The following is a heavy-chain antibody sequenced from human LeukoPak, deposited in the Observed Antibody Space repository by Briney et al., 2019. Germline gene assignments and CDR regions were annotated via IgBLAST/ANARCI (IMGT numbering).Heavy chain of an antibody. D-gene: IGHD1-26*01. CDR1: VSSGLTRW. Sequence: GSVNRSGVGSVSSGLTRWVDWVSKAPGKGLEWVAIIKEDGSDKYYVDSVKGRFTISRDNAKNSVYLQMNSLRVEDTAVYYCASAAGWEFGYWGQGTLVTVSS. CDR3: ASAAGWEFGY. V-gene: IGHV3-7*01. CDR2: IKEDGSDK. J-gene: IGHJ4*02.